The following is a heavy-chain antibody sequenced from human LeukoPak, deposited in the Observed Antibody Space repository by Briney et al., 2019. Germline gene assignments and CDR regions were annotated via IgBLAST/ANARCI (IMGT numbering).Heavy chain of an antibody. J-gene: IGHJ2*01. CDR3: ARHEIIAARPGYFDL. D-gene: IGHD6-6*01. CDR1: GGSISSSSYY. Sequence: SETLSLTCTVAGGSISSSSYYWGWIRQPPGKGLEWIGSIYYSGSTYYNASLKSRVTISVDTSKSQFSLKLSSVTAADTAVYYCARHEIIAARPGYFDLWGRGTLVTVSS. CDR2: IYYSGST. V-gene: IGHV4-39*01.